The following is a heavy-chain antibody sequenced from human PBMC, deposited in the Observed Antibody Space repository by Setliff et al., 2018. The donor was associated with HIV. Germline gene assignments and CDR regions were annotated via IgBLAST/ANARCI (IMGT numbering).Heavy chain of an antibody. J-gene: IGHJ4*02. D-gene: IGHD6-13*01. Sequence: LSLTCTVSGGSISSSGYYWGWIRQPPGKGLEWIGTIYYSGSTYYNPSLKSRVTISVDTSKNQFSLKLSSVTAADTAVYYCAGFPLSSSWYFYWGQETLVTVSS. CDR2: IYYSGST. CDR3: AGFPLSSSWYFY. V-gene: IGHV4-39*01. CDR1: GGSISSSGYY.